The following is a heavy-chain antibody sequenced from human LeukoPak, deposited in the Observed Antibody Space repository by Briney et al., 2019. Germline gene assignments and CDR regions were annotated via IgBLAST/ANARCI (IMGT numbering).Heavy chain of an antibody. J-gene: IGHJ2*01. CDR2: IYTSGST. CDR3: ARTTMIVVVITKDWYFDL. Sequence: SETLSLTCTASGGSISSYYWSWIRQPAGKGLEWIGRIYTSGSTSYNPSLKSRVTMSVDTSKNQFSLKLSSVTAADTAVYYCARTTMIVVVITKDWYFDLWGRGTLVTVSS. D-gene: IGHD3-22*01. V-gene: IGHV4-4*07. CDR1: GGSISSYY.